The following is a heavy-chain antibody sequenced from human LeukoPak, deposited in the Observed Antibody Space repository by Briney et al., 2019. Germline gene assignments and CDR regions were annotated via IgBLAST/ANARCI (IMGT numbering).Heavy chain of an antibody. D-gene: IGHD2-2*01. V-gene: IGHV3-30-3*01. CDR1: GFTFSSYA. CDR3: ARDPFRPAAHFDY. J-gene: IGHJ4*02. Sequence: PGGSLRLSCAASGFTFSSYAMHWVRQAPGKGLEWVAVISYDGSNKYYADSVKGRFTISRDNSKNTLYLQMNSLRAEDTAVYYCARDPFRPAAHFDYWGREPWSPSPQ. CDR2: ISYDGSNK.